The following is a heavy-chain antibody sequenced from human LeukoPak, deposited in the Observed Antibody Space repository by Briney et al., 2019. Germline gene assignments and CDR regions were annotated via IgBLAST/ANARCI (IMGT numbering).Heavy chain of an antibody. V-gene: IGHV3-30-3*01. Sequence: PGGSLRLSCAASGFTFSSYAMHWVRQAPGKGLEWVAVISYDGSNKYYADSVKGRFTISRDNSKNTLYLQMNSLRAEDTAVYYCARDSGSYYGSFDYWGQGTLVTVSP. D-gene: IGHD1-26*01. CDR3: ARDSGSYYGSFDY. CDR1: GFTFSSYA. J-gene: IGHJ4*02. CDR2: ISYDGSNK.